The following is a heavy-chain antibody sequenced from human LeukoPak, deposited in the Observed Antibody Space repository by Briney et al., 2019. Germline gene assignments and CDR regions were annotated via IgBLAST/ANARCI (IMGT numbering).Heavy chain of an antibody. J-gene: IGHJ4*02. V-gene: IGHV3-7*03. Sequence: GGSLRLSCAASGFTFSDYYMSWVRQAPGKGLEWVANIKQDGSEKYYVDSVKGRFTISRDNAKNSLYLQMNSLRAEDTAVYYCARDRTAAGWGQGTLVTVSS. CDR2: IKQDGSEK. CDR3: ARDRTAAG. CDR1: GFTFSDYY. D-gene: IGHD6-13*01.